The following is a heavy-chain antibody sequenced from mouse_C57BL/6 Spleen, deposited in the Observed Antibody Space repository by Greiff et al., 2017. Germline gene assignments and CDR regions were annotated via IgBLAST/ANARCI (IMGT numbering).Heavy chain of an antibody. J-gene: IGHJ4*01. V-gene: IGHV1-62-2*01. D-gene: IGHD1-1*02. CDR1: GFTFTEYT. CDR2: FYPGSGSI. Sequence: QVQLQQSGAELVKPGASVKLSCKASGFTFTEYTIHWVKQRPGQGLEWIGWFYPGSGSIKYNEKFKDQATLTADKASSTVYMELSRLTSEDSVVYLCARDEGYYSYARDYWGQGTSVTVSS. CDR3: ARDEGYYSYARDY.